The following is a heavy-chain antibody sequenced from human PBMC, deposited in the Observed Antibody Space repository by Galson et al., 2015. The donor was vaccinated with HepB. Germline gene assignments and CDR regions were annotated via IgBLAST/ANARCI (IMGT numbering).Heavy chain of an antibody. CDR2: ISASATYT. Sequence: SLRLSCAASGFTFSDYYMTWIRQAPGKGLEWLSYISASATYTNYADSVKGRFTISRDNAKNSLYLEMNSLRDEDTAVYYCARDPYGAGNYWGQGTLVTVSS. D-gene: IGHD3-10*01. CDR1: GFTFSDYY. V-gene: IGHV3-11*06. CDR3: ARDPYGAGNY. J-gene: IGHJ4*02.